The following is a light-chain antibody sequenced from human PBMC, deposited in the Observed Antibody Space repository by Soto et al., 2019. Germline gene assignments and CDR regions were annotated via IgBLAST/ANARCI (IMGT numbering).Light chain of an antibody. Sequence: DVVMAQTPLSLSVAPGQPAAISCKSSQSLLHITGETFLFWYLQKPVQSPRRXIYKVSNRESGVPDRFSGSGSGTDFTRKISRVEDEDIGADYCMEDTYRHPLSFGQGTRLEIK. CDR1: QSLLHITGETF. CDR2: KVS. J-gene: IGKJ5*01. CDR3: MEDTYRHPLS. V-gene: IGKV2-30*02.